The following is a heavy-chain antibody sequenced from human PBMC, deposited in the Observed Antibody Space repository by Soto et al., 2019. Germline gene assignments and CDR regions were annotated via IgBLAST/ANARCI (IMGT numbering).Heavy chain of an antibody. J-gene: IGHJ4*02. CDR3: AREYYYDSSGYSLRAPFDY. CDR1: GFTFSSYS. V-gene: IGHV3-21*01. Sequence: PGGSLRLSCAASGFTFSSYSMNWVRQAPGKGLEWVSSISSSSSYIYYADSVKGRFTISRDNAKNSLYLQMNSLRAEDTAVYYCAREYYYDSSGYSLRAPFDYWGQGTLVTVSS. CDR2: ISSSSSYI. D-gene: IGHD3-22*01.